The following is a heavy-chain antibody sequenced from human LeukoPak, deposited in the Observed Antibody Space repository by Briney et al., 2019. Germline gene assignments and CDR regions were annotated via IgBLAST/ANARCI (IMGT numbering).Heavy chain of an antibody. Sequence: GESLKISCKTSGYSFTSYCIGWVRQMSGRGLEWMAIINPGDSDTRYSPSFQGQVTISADKSISTVYLQWGSLKASDTAMYYCARQPGAGWFDPWGQGTLVTVSS. CDR3: ARQPGAGWFDP. V-gene: IGHV5-51*01. J-gene: IGHJ5*02. CDR1: GYSFTSYC. CDR2: INPGDSDT. D-gene: IGHD3-10*01.